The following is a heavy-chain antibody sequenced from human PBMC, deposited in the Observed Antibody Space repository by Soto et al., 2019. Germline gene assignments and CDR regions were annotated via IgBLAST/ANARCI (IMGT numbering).Heavy chain of an antibody. Sequence: SVKVSCKASGGTFSSYATSWVRQAPGQGLEWMGGIIPIFGTANYAQKFQGRVTITADESTSTAYMELSSLRSEDTAVYYCAREAEEMSTISFKYWGQGTLVTSPQ. D-gene: IGHD1-1*01. CDR2: IIPIFGTA. J-gene: IGHJ4*02. CDR3: AREAEEMSTISFKY. V-gene: IGHV1-69*13. CDR1: GGTFSSYA.